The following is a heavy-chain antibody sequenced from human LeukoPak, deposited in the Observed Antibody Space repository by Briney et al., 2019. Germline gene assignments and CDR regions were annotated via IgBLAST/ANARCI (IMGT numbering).Heavy chain of an antibody. J-gene: IGHJ4*02. D-gene: IGHD3-10*01. Sequence: SVKVSCKASGGTFSNFGITWVRQAPAQGLEWMGRIIPIPGITNYAQKFQGRVTVTADKSTTTAYLELTSLISEDTAVYYCATDLTGSDDYWGQGTLVTVSS. CDR3: ATDLTGSDDY. CDR1: GGTFSNFG. CDR2: IIPIPGIT. V-gene: IGHV1-69*04.